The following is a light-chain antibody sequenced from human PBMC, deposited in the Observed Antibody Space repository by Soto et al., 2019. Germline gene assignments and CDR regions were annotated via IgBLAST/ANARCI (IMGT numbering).Light chain of an antibody. CDR3: QQYNNWPPFT. V-gene: IGKV3-15*01. CDR2: GAS. CDR1: QSVSSN. J-gene: IGKJ4*01. Sequence: EIVMTQSPATQSVSPGERATLSCRASQSVSSNLAWYQQKPGQAPRLLIYGASTRATGIPARFSGSGSGTEFTLTISSLQSEDFAVYYCQQYNNWPPFTFGQGTKVEIK.